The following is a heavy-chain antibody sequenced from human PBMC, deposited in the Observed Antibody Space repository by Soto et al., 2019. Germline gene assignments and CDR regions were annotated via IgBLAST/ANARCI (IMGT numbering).Heavy chain of an antibody. Sequence: PSETLSLTCTVSCGSISSGSYYWNWIRQPPGKGLEWIGYIFYTGSTYYNPSLRSRLTISVDTSKNQFSLKLSSVTAADTAVYYCVRDNGGNTEFGYWGQGTLVTVSS. CDR3: VRDNGGNTEFGY. CDR1: CGSISSGSYY. CDR2: IFYTGST. D-gene: IGHD2-15*01. J-gene: IGHJ4*02. V-gene: IGHV4-30-4*01.